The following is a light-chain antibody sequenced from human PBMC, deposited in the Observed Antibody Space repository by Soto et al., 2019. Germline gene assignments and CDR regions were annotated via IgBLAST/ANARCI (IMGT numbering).Light chain of an antibody. Sequence: EIVLTQSPGTLSLSPGERATLSCRASQSVANTYLAWYRHNPGQAPRLLIYGASNRPAGVPDRFIGSGSGTEFTLTISRLEPEDVGVYYCNQDGESATFGGGTKVEIK. J-gene: IGKJ4*01. CDR1: QSVANTY. CDR2: GAS. V-gene: IGKV3-20*01. CDR3: NQDGESAT.